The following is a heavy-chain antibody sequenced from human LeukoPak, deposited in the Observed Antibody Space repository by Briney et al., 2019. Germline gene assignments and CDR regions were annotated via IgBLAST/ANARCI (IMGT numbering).Heavy chain of an antibody. CDR1: GASISSSNW. V-gene: IGHV4-4*02. Sequence: PSETLSLTCAVSGASISSSNWWSWVRRSPGKGLEWIGYIYYSGSTNYNPSLKSRVTISVDTSKNQFSLKLSSVTAADTAVYYCARDHGDYWFDPWGQGTLVTVSS. J-gene: IGHJ5*02. CDR2: IYYSGST. CDR3: ARDHGDYWFDP. D-gene: IGHD4-17*01.